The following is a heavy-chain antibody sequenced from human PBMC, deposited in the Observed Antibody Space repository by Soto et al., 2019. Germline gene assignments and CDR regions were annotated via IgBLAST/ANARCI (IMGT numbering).Heavy chain of an antibody. CDR2: ITGSGRST. Sequence: EVQLLESGGDLVQPGGSLRLSCALSGVTFSNYAMNWVRQAPGKGLEWVSAITGSGRSTYYAESVKGRFTISRDNSKNTLYLQMNSLSAEYPAVYYCASYYGDYAGGEFFQHWGQGTLVTVSS. CDR3: ASYYGDYAGGEFFQH. CDR1: GVTFSNYA. V-gene: IGHV3-23*01. J-gene: IGHJ1*01. D-gene: IGHD4-17*01.